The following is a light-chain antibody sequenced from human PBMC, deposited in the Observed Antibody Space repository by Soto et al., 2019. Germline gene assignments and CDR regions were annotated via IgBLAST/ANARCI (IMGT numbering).Light chain of an antibody. CDR1: QSVSNNY. CDR2: GAS. J-gene: IGKJ5*01. V-gene: IGKV3-20*01. Sequence: EISLKQSPGTLSLSPGERATLSCRASQSVSNNYLAWYQQKPGQAPRRLIYGASTRATGIPDRFSGSGSGTDFTLTIGRLEPEDFAVYYCQQYGSSPTFGEGTRLENK. CDR3: QQYGSSPT.